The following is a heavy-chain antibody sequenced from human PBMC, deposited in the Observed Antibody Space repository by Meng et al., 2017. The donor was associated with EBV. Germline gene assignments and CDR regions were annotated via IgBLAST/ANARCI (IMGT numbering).Heavy chain of an antibody. CDR3: AHSKYYSDSGGYWDYFDD. J-gene: IGHJ4*02. V-gene: IGHV2-5*02. D-gene: IGHD3-10*01. CDR2: IYWDDAK. CDR1: GISLTTSGVG. Sequence: QIALKAVGPTLVKPTQTLRLTCTFSGISLTTSGVGVGWIRPPPGKALEWLAVIYWDDAKRYSPSLKNRLTITKDTSKNQVVLTMTNMDPVDTATYFCAHSKYYSDSGGYWDYFDDWGQGTLVIVSS.